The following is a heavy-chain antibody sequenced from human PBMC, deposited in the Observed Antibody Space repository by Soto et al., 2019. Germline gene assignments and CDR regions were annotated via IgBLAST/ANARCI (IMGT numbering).Heavy chain of an antibody. D-gene: IGHD6-19*01. CDR2: IWYDGSNK. V-gene: IGHV3-33*01. CDR3: AREGGLAGLPYYLAY. Sequence: QVQLVESGGGVVQPGRSLRLSCAASGFTFSSYGMLWVRQAPGKGLEWVAVIWYDGSNKYYADSVKGRFTISRDNSKNTTNLQRNRLRAEGTAGYYCAREGGLAGLPYYLAYWGQGTLVTVSS. J-gene: IGHJ4*02. CDR1: GFTFSSYG.